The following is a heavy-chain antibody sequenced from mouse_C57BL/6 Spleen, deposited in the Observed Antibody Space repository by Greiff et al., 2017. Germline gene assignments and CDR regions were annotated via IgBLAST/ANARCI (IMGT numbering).Heavy chain of an antibody. Sequence: QVQLKESGAELVRPGASVTLSCKASGYTFTDYEMHWVKQTPVHGLEWIGAIDPETGGTAYNQKFKGKAILTADKSSSTAYMELRSLTSEDSAVYYCTRRDGNYPSWGQGTTLTVSS. CDR2: IDPETGGT. D-gene: IGHD2-1*01. CDR1: GYTFTDYE. V-gene: IGHV1-15*01. J-gene: IGHJ2*01. CDR3: TRRDGNYPS.